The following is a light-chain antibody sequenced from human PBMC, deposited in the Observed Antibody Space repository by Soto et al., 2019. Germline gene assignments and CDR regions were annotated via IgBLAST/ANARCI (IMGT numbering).Light chain of an antibody. CDR2: DSF. J-gene: IGLJ1*01. Sequence: SYELTQPPSVSVAPGQAASITCGGDNIGSRNVHWYQQKPGQAPVLVLYDSFDRPSGIPERISGSNSGNTATLTINRVEAGDEADYYCQVWDNGSDGGVFGPGTKLTVL. V-gene: IGLV3-21*02. CDR1: NIGSRN. CDR3: QVWDNGSDGGV.